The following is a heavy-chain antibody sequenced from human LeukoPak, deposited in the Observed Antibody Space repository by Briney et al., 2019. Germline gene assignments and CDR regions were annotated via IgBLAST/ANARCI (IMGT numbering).Heavy chain of an antibody. CDR1: GFTFSSYW. D-gene: IGHD2-2*01. V-gene: IGHV3-7*04. CDR2: IKHDGSEK. Sequence: GGSLRLSCAASGFTFSSYWMTWVRQAPGRGLEWVANIKHDGSEKYYVDSVKGRFTISRDNAKNSLYLQMNSLRADDTAVYYCARTLGYCSSTNCFLTFDYWGQGTLVTVSS. J-gene: IGHJ4*02. CDR3: ARTLGYCSSTNCFLTFDY.